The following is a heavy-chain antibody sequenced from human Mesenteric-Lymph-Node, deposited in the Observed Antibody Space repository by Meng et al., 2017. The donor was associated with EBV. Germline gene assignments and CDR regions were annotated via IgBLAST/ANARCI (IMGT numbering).Heavy chain of an antibody. Sequence: QVQLQESGPGLVKASETLSLTGTVSGGSVGSASYLWNWIRQPPGKGLEWIGYIYYIGNTEYNPSLKSRVTISVDTSKNQFSLKLSSVTSADTAIYYCATVGAVAGTAYWGQGTLFTVSS. D-gene: IGHD6-19*01. CDR1: GGSVGSASYL. CDR2: IYYIGNT. V-gene: IGHV4-61*01. J-gene: IGHJ4*02. CDR3: ATVGAVAGTAY.